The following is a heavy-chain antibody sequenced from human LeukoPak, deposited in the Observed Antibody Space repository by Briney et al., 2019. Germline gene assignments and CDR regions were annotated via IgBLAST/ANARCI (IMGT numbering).Heavy chain of an antibody. J-gene: IGHJ4*02. Sequence: SETLSLTCAVYGGSFSGYYWGWVRQPPGEGLGWIGEINHSGSTNYNPSLKSRVTISVDTSKNQFSLKLSSVTAADTAVYYCARLKFSDYWGQGTLVTVSS. CDR2: INHSGST. V-gene: IGHV4-34*01. CDR3: ARLKFSDY. CDR1: GGSFSGYY.